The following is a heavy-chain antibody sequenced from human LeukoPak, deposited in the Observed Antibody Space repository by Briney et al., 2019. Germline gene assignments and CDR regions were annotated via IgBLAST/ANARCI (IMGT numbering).Heavy chain of an antibody. D-gene: IGHD3-22*01. CDR2: INTNTGNP. CDR3: ARGTYYYDSSGYYYFDY. V-gene: IGHV7-4-1*01. J-gene: IGHJ4*02. CDR1: GYTFASYA. Sequence: ASVKVSCKASGYTFASYAMNWVRQAPGQGLEWMGWINTNTGNPTYAQGFTGRFIFSLDTSVTTAYLQIFSLKAEDTAVYYCARGTYYYDSSGYYYFDYWGQGTLVTVSS.